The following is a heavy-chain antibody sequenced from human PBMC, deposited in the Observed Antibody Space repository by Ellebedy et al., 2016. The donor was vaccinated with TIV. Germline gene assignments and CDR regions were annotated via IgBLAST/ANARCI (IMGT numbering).Heavy chain of an antibody. V-gene: IGHV3-23*01. CDR2: ISGSGGST. D-gene: IGHD6-13*01. CDR1: GFTFSSYA. J-gene: IGHJ3*02. CDR3: MKGGSIGAACNDAFDI. Sequence: GESLKISXAASGFTFSSYAMSWVRQAPGKGLEWVSAISGSGGSTYYADSVKGRFTIYRDNSKDTLYLQMNSLRAEDTALYYCMKGGSIGAACNDAFDIWGQGTVVTVSS.